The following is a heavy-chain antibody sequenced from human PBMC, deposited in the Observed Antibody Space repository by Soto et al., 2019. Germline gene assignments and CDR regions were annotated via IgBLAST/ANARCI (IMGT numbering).Heavy chain of an antibody. D-gene: IGHD2-15*01. CDR2: IYYSGST. CDR1: GGSISSGGYY. Sequence: QVQLQESGPGLVKPSQTLSLTCTVSGGSISSGGYYWSWIRQHQGKGLEWIGYIYYSGSTYYNPSLQGRVTISVDTSKNQFSLNMRSVTAADTAVYYCASSLAGYFDYWGQGTLVTVSS. CDR3: ASSLAGYFDY. J-gene: IGHJ4*02. V-gene: IGHV4-31*03.